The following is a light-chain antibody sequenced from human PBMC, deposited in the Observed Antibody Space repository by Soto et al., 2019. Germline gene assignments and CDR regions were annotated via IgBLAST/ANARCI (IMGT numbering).Light chain of an antibody. J-gene: IGKJ2*01. Sequence: DIVMTQSPDSLAVSLGERATINCKSSHNLLYTSNNKNYLAWYQHKAGQPPQLLIYWASTRESGVPDRFSGSGSGNDFTLTNRNLKAEDGAVYYCQQYYDTPYTFGQGTKLEI. CDR3: QQYYDTPYT. CDR2: WAS. CDR1: HNLLYTSNNKNY. V-gene: IGKV4-1*01.